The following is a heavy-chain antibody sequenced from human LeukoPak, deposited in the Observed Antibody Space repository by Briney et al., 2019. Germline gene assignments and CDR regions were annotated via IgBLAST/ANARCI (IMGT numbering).Heavy chain of an antibody. J-gene: IGHJ6*03. Sequence: PSQTLSLTCTVSGGSIGRSTYYWAWIRQPPGKGLEWIASIYYSGSTYYNPSLQSRVTISVDTSKNQFSLKVSSLTAADTAVYYCARHSQYSHMHVWGKGTTVTVSS. CDR1: GGSIGRSTYY. V-gene: IGHV4-39*01. CDR2: IYYSGST. CDR3: ARHSQYSHMHV.